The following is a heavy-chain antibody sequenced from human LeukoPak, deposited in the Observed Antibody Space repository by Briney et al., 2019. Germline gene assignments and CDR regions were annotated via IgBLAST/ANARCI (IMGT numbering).Heavy chain of an antibody. V-gene: IGHV1-2*02. Sequence: GASVKVSCKASGDTFTGYYMHWGRQAPGQGLEWMGWINPNSGGTNYAQKFLGRGTMTRDTSISTAYMELGRLRPDDTAVYYCAGDSDVLLWFGGYYFDYWGQGTLVTVSS. D-gene: IGHD3-10*01. CDR3: AGDSDVLLWFGGYYFDY. J-gene: IGHJ4*02. CDR2: INPNSGGT. CDR1: GDTFTGYY.